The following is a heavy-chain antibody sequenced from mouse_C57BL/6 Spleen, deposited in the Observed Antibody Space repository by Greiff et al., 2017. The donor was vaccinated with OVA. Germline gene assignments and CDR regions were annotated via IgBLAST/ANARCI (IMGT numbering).Heavy chain of an antibody. V-gene: IGHV1-82*01. CDR2: IYPGDGDT. D-gene: IGHD3-1*01. CDR3: ARSGSNAY. CDR1: GYAFSSSW. J-gene: IGHJ3*01. Sequence: VQLQESGPELVKPGASVKISCKASGYAFSSSWMNWVKQRPGQGLEWIGRIYPGDGDTNYNGKFKGKATLTADKSSSTAYMQLSSLTSEDSAVYFCARSGSNAYWGQGTLVTVSA.